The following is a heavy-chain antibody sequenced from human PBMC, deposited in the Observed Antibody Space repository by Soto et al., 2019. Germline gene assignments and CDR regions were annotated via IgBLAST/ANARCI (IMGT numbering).Heavy chain of an antibody. CDR1: GGTFSSYA. CDR2: IIPIFGTA. Sequence: SVKVSCKASGGTFSSYAISWVRQAPGQGLEWMGGIIPIFGTANYAQKFQGRVTITADESTSTAYMELSSLRSEDTAVYYCAGVGRQDYYYYGMDVWGQGTTVTVPS. D-gene: IGHD2-15*01. J-gene: IGHJ6*02. V-gene: IGHV1-69*13. CDR3: AGVGRQDYYYYGMDV.